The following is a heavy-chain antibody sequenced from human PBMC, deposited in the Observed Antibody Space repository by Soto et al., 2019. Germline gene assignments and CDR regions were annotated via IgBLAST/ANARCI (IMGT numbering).Heavy chain of an antibody. D-gene: IGHD2-21*02. Sequence: EVQLVESGGGLVQPGRSLRLSCAASGFTFDDYAMHWVRQAPGKGLEWVSGISWNSGSIGYADSVKGRFTISRDNASTXXYLQMNSLRAEDTALYYCAAQTAYCGGDCYSPVDYWGQGTLVTVSS. CDR1: GFTFDDYA. V-gene: IGHV3-9*01. CDR3: AAQTAYCGGDCYSPVDY. CDR2: ISWNSGSI. J-gene: IGHJ4*02.